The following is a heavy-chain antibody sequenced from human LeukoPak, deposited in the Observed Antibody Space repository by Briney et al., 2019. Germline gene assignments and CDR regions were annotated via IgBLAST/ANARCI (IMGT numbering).Heavy chain of an antibody. D-gene: IGHD4-11*01. CDR1: GFTFSSFV. CDR2: ISGSGGST. J-gene: IGHJ4*02. Sequence: GGSLRLSCAASGFTFSSFVMTWVRQAPGKGLEWVSCISGSGGSTYYADSVKGRFTISRDNSKNTLYQQMNSLRADDTAVYYCAKGTTAVFDYWGQGTLVTVSS. CDR3: AKGTTAVFDY. V-gene: IGHV3-23*01.